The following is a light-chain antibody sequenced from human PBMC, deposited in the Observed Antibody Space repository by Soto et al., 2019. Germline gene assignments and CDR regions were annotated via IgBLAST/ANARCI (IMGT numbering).Light chain of an antibody. CDR3: QQYNNWPRT. CDR2: GAS. J-gene: IGKJ1*01. V-gene: IGKV3-15*01. CDR1: QSVSSN. Sequence: EIVMTQSPATLSVSPGERATLSCRASQSVSSNLAWYQQKPGQAPRLLIYGASTRATGIPGRFSGSGSETEFTLTISSLQSEDFAVYYCQQYNNWPRTFGQGTKVEIK.